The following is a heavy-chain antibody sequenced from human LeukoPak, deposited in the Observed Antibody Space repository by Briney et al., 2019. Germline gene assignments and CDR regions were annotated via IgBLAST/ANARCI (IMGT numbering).Heavy chain of an antibody. CDR3: ARDAILFYGSGSFLDY. V-gene: IGHV3-21*01. D-gene: IGHD3-10*01. J-gene: IGHJ4*02. CDR1: GFTFSSYS. Sequence: GGSLRLSCAASGFTFSSYSMNWVRQAPGKGLEWVSSISSSSSYIYYADSVKGRFTISRDNAKNSLYLQMNSLRAEDTAVYYCARDAILFYGSGSFLDYWGQGTLVTVFS. CDR2: ISSSSSYI.